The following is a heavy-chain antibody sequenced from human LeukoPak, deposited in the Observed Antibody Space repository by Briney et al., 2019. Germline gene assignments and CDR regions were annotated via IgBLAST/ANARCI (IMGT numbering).Heavy chain of an antibody. D-gene: IGHD3-3*01. CDR3: ARDGSSLTYYDFWSGYYTGVDY. CDR1: GFTFSSYS. J-gene: IGHJ4*02. Sequence: GGSLRLSCAASGFTFSSYSMNWVRQAPGKGLEWVSYISSSSSTIYYADSVKGRFTISRDNAKNSLYLQMNSLRAEDTAVYYCARDGSSLTYYDFWSGYYTGVDYWGQGTLVTVSS. CDR2: ISSSSSTI. V-gene: IGHV3-48*01.